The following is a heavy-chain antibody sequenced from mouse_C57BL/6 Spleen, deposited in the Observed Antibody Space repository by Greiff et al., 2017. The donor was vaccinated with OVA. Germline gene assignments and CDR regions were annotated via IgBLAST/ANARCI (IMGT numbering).Heavy chain of an antibody. CDR2: ISYDGSN. J-gene: IGHJ1*03. CDR3: ARVEELEGYFDV. V-gene: IGHV3-6*01. D-gene: IGHD4-1*01. CDR1: GYSITSGYY. Sequence: DVQLQESGPGLVKPSQSLSLTCSVTGYSITSGYYWNWIRQFPGNKLEWMGYISYDGSNNYNPSLKNRISITRDTSKNQFFLKLNSVTTEDTATYYCARVEELEGYFDVWGTGTTVTVSS.